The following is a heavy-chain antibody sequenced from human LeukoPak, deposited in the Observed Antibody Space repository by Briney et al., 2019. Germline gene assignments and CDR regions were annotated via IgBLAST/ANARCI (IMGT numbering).Heavy chain of an antibody. CDR1: GYTFTSYG. J-gene: IGHJ4*02. Sequence: ASVKVSCKASGYTFTSYGISWVRQAPGQGLEWMGWISAYNGNTNYAQKFQGRVTITRNTSISTAYMELSSLRSEDTAVYYCARGKGVTDYWGQGTLVTVSS. CDR3: ARGKGVTDY. D-gene: IGHD3-16*01. V-gene: IGHV1-18*01. CDR2: ISAYNGNT.